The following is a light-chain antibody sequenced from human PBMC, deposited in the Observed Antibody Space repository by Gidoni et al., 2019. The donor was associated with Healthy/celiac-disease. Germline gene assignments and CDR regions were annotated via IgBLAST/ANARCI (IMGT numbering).Light chain of an antibody. V-gene: IGKV3-11*01. Sequence: EIVFTQSPATLSLSPGERATLSCRASQSVSSYLAWYQQNPGQAPRLLIYDASNRATGIPARFSGSGSGTDFTLTISSLEPEEVAVDYCQQRSNWPSLTFXGXTKVEIK. CDR1: QSVSSY. J-gene: IGKJ4*01. CDR3: QQRSNWPSLT. CDR2: DAS.